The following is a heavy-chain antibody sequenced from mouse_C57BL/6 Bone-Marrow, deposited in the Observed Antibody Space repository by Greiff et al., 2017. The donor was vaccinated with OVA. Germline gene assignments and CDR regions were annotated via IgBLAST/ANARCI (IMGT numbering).Heavy chain of an antibody. CDR2: ISDGGSYT. Sequence: EVKLVESGGGLVKPGGSLKLSCAASGFTFSSYAMSWVRQTPEKRLEWVATISDGGSYTYYPDNVKGRFTISRDNAKNNLYLQMSHLKSEDTAMYYCARSAYGYGSGAMDYWGQGTSVTVSS. V-gene: IGHV5-4*03. J-gene: IGHJ4*01. CDR3: ARSAYGYGSGAMDY. D-gene: IGHD2-2*01. CDR1: GFTFSSYA.